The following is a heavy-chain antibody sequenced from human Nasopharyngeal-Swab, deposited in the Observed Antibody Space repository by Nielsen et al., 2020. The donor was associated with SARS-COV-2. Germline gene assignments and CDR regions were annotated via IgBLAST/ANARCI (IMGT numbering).Heavy chain of an antibody. V-gene: IGHV2-5*02. J-gene: IGHJ4*02. D-gene: IGHD6-19*01. CDR3: VHSTGWRLDY. Sequence: WIRQPPGKALEWLALLYWDDDNRYNPSLKSRITITKDTSKNHVVLTMTNMDPVGTATYFCVHSTGWRLDYWGQGTLVTVSS. CDR2: LYWDDDN.